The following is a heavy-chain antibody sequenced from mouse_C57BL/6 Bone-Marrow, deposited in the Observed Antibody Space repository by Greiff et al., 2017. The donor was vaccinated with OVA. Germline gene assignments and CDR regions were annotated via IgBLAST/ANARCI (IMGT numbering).Heavy chain of an antibody. Sequence: VKLQESGAELVKPGASVKMSCKASGYTFTTYPIEWMKQNHGKSLEWIGNFHPYNDDTKYNEKFKGKATLTVEKSSSTAYLELSRLTSDDSAVYYCARPGDYDGDWFAYWGQGTLVTVSA. CDR1: GYTFTTYP. CDR2: FHPYNDDT. J-gene: IGHJ3*01. D-gene: IGHD2-4*01. CDR3: ARPGDYDGDWFAY. V-gene: IGHV1-47*01.